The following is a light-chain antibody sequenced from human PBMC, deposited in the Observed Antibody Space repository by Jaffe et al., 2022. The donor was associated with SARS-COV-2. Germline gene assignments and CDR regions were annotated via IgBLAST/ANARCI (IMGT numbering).Light chain of an antibody. CDR1: KLEDKY. CDR2: QDN. CDR3: QSWDTTTRV. V-gene: IGLV3-1*01. J-gene: IGLJ1*01. Sequence: SYELIQSPSVSVSPGQTVNVPCSGHKLEDKYVCWYQQKPGQSPILIIYQDNKRPSGVPERFSGSNSGDTATLTITGAQPVDEAVYICQSWDTTTRVFGPGTEVSVL.